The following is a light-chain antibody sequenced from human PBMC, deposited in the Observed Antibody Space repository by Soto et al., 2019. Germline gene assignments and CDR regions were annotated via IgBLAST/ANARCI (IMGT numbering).Light chain of an antibody. CDR3: QQYGSSPSGT. V-gene: IGKV3-20*01. CDR1: QSVSSSY. Sequence: EIVLTQSPGTLSLSPGERATLSCRASQSVSSSYLAWYQQKPGQAPRLLIYGASRRATGIPDRFSGSGSGTDFTLTISRLEPEDFAVYYCQQYGSSPSGTFGQGTKLEIK. CDR2: GAS. J-gene: IGKJ2*01.